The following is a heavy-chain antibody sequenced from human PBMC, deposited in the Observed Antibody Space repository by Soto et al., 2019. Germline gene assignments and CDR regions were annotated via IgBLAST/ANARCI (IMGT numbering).Heavy chain of an antibody. Sequence: QVQLQESGPGLVKPSETLSLTCTVSGGSISSYYWSWIRQPPGKGLEWIGYIYYSGSTNYNPSLKRRVTISVDTSKNQFSLKLSSVTAADTAVYYCACQRSGYYPNWFDPWGQGTLVTVSS. D-gene: IGHD3-3*01. J-gene: IGHJ5*02. CDR2: IYYSGST. V-gene: IGHV4-59*01. CDR1: GGSISSYY. CDR3: ACQRSGYYPNWFDP.